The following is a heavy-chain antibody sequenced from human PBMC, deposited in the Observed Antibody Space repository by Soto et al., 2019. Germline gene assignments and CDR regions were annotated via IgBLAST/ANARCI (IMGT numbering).Heavy chain of an antibody. CDR3: ERAIGEDFWSGYTQGYYYYGMDV. J-gene: IGHJ6*02. Sequence: SQTLSLTCAISGDSVSSNSAAWNWIRQSPSRGLEWLGRTYYRSKWYNDYAVSVKSRITINPDTSKNQFSLQLNSVTPEDTAVYYCERAIGEDFWSGYTQGYYYYGMDVWGQGTTVTVSS. V-gene: IGHV6-1*01. CDR2: TYYRSKWYN. D-gene: IGHD3-3*01. CDR1: GDSVSSNSAA.